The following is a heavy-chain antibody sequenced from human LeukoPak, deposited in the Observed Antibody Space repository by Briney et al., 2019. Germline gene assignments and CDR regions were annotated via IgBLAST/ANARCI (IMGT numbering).Heavy chain of an antibody. J-gene: IGHJ4*02. V-gene: IGHV1-2*02. CDR1: GYIFTDYH. Sequence: ASVKVSCKASGYIFTDYHIHWVRQAPGQGLEWMGCINPNRGGTYYAQRFQGRVTITRDTSISTLYMQLNRLTSDDTAVYYCAREAYGSGSYSDWGQGTLVTVSS. D-gene: IGHD3-10*01. CDR2: INPNRGGT. CDR3: AREAYGSGSYSD.